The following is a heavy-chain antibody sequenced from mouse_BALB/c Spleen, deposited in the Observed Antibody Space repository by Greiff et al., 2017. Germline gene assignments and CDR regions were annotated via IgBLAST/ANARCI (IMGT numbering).Heavy chain of an antibody. CDR2: IDPANGNT. CDR1: GFNIKDTY. Sequence: VQLQQSGAELVKPGASVKLSCTASGFNIKDTYMHWVKQRPEQGLEWIGRIDPANGNTKYDPKFQGKATITADTSSNTAYLQLSSLTSEDTAVYYCARLLRLRGAMDYWGQGTSVTVSA. V-gene: IGHV14-3*02. CDR3: ARLLRLRGAMDY. J-gene: IGHJ4*01. D-gene: IGHD1-2*01.